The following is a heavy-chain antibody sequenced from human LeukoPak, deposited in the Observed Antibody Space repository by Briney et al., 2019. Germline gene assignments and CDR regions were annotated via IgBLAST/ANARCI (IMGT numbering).Heavy chain of an antibody. D-gene: IGHD6-13*01. J-gene: IGHJ5*02. CDR3: ARDALGSSSWSGWFDP. CDR1: GYTLTELS. V-gene: IGHV1-24*01. Sequence: GASVKVSCKVSGYTLTELSMHWVRQAPGKGLEWMGGFDPEDGETIYAQKFQGRVTMTEDTSTDTAYMELSSLRSEDTAVYYCARDALGSSSWSGWFDPWGQGTLVTVSS. CDR2: FDPEDGET.